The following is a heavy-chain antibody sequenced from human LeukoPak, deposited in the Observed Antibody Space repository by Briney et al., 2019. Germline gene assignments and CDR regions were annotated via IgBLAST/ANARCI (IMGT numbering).Heavy chain of an antibody. V-gene: IGHV3-48*01. Sequence: GGSLRLSCAASGLTLSTYSMNWVRQAPGKGREWLSYISSSGTTTNYADSVEGRFTISRDNAKNSLYLQMNSLRAEDTAVYYCARGKAGMAYFDCWGQGTLVTVSS. CDR2: ISSSGTTT. D-gene: IGHD5-18*01. J-gene: IGHJ4*02. CDR3: ARGKAGMAYFDC. CDR1: GLTLSTYS.